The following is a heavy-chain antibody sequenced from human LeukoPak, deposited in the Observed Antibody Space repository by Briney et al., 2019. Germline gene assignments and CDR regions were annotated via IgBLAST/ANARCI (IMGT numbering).Heavy chain of an antibody. D-gene: IGHD2-21*02. V-gene: IGHV3-30*02. CDR1: GFSFSSSD. CDR2: IRYDGSHE. J-gene: IGHJ4*01. CDR3: AKEVRVVTAILYFDH. Sequence: PGGSLRLSCAASGFSFSSSDMHWVRQAPGKGLEWVAFIRYDGSHEHYIESVKGRFTVSRDNSKNTLYLQMNSLRVDDTAVYFCAKEVRVVTAILYFDHWGQGSLVTVSS.